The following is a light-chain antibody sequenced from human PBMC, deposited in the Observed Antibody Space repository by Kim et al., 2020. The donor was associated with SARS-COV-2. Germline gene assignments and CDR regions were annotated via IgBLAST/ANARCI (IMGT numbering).Light chain of an antibody. CDR1: QDISNY. Sequence: ASGGDRVTITCRASQDISNYLAWYQQKPWKVPKLLIYAASTLQSGVPSRFRGSGSGTDFTLTISSLQPEDVATYYCQKYNSGPWTFGQGTKVDIK. V-gene: IGKV1-27*01. J-gene: IGKJ1*01. CDR2: AAS. CDR3: QKYNSGPWT.